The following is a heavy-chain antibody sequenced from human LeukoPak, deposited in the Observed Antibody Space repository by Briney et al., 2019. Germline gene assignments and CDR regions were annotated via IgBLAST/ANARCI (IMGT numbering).Heavy chain of an antibody. J-gene: IGHJ4*02. Sequence: PGGSLRLSCATSGFTFSSYSMNWVRQAPGKGLEWVSCISSSSSYIYYTDSVKGRFTISRDNAKNSLNLQMNSLRAEDTAVYYCARDLKYYDSSGFDYWGQGTLVTVSS. D-gene: IGHD3-22*01. CDR1: GFTFSSYS. CDR3: ARDLKYYDSSGFDY. CDR2: ISSSSSYI. V-gene: IGHV3-21*01.